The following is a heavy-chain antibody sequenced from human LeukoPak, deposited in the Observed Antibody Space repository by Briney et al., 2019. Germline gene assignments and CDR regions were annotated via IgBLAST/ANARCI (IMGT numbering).Heavy chain of an antibody. J-gene: IGHJ4*02. Sequence: PGGSLRLSCAASGNYWMHWVRQAPGKGLEWVSGISGSGGSTHYADSVKGRFTISRDNSKNTLYLQMNSLRAEDTAVYYCARDYYDLWSGSAYFFDYWGQGTLVTVSS. CDR1: GNYW. CDR2: ISGSGGST. CDR3: ARDYYDLWSGSAYFFDY. V-gene: IGHV3-23*01. D-gene: IGHD3-3*01.